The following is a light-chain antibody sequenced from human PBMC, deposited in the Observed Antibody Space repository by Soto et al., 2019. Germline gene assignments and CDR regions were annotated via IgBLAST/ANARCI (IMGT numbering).Light chain of an antibody. Sequence: QSALTQPASVSGSPGQSITISCTGSSDDIDAYKYLSRYQQYTGKAPKLVIFEVSNRPSGVSNRFSGSKSGNTASLTIAGLQAEDEADYPFSSYTPGSALYVFGGGTKVTVL. CDR1: SDDIDAYKY. CDR3: SSYTPGSALYV. J-gene: IGLJ1*01. V-gene: IGLV2-14*01. CDR2: EVS.